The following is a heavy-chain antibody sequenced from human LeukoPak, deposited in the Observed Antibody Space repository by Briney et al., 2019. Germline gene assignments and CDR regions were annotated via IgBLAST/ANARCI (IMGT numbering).Heavy chain of an antibody. J-gene: IGHJ1*01. CDR1: GGSFSGYY. V-gene: IGHV4-34*01. D-gene: IGHD6-13*01. CDR2: INHSGST. Sequence: SETLSLTCAVYGGSFSGYYWSWIRQPPGKGLEWIGEINHSGSTNYSPSLKSRVTISVDTSKNQFSLKLSSVTAADTAVYYCARVALYSGSWYLSRAEHFQHWGQGTLVTVSS. CDR3: ARVALYSGSWYLSRAEHFQH.